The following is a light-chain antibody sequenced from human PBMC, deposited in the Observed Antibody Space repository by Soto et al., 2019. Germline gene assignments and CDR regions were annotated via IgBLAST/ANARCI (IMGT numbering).Light chain of an antibody. J-gene: IGKJ4*01. Sequence: LTQSPGTLSLSQGERATLSCRASQSVSSSYLAWYQQKPGKAPKLLIYAASTLQSGVPSRFSGSGSGTDFTLTISSLQPEDFATYYCQQLNSYPLTFGGGAKVDI. CDR3: QQLNSYPLT. CDR2: AAS. V-gene: IGKV1-9*01. CDR1: QSVSSSY.